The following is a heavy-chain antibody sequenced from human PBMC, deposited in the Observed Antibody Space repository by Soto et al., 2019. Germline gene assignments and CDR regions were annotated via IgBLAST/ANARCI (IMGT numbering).Heavy chain of an antibody. V-gene: IGHV1-69*13. CDR2: IIPIFGTA. J-gene: IGHJ4*02. CDR3: ARVGLAVAGFVDY. CDR1: GGTFSSYA. D-gene: IGHD6-19*01. Sequence: SVKVSCKASGGTFSSYAISWVRQAPGQGLEWMGGIIPIFGTANYAQKFQGRVTITADESTSTAYMELSSLRSEDTAVYYCARVGLAVAGFVDYWGQGTLVTVSS.